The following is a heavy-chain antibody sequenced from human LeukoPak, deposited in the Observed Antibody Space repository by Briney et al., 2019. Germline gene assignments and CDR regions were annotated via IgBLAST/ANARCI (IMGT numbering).Heavy chain of an antibody. Sequence: SSETLSLTCIVSGYSISTGYYWGWIRQPPGKGLEWIGNVYRDGNTNYNPSLKNRVTISVDTSKNQFSLKLSSVTAADTAVYFCARDSIHRRTTPFDYWGQGTLVTVSS. J-gene: IGHJ4*02. CDR3: ARDSIHRRTTPFDY. V-gene: IGHV4-38-2*02. CDR2: VYRDGNT. D-gene: IGHD1-7*01. CDR1: GYSISTGYY.